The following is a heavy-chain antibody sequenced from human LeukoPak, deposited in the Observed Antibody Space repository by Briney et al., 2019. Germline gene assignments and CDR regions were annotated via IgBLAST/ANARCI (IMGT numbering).Heavy chain of an antibody. V-gene: IGHV3-23*01. CDR1: GFTFSRYW. CDR3: ARDESEGGDILTGYFNPAFDL. D-gene: IGHD3-9*01. J-gene: IGHJ2*01. CDR2: ISGSGGST. Sequence: PGGSLRLSCAASGFTFSRYWMSWVRQAPGKGLEWVSAISGSGGSTYYADSVKGRFTISRDNSKNTLYLQMNSLRAEDTAVYYCARDESEGGDILTGYFNPAFDLWGRGTLVTVSS.